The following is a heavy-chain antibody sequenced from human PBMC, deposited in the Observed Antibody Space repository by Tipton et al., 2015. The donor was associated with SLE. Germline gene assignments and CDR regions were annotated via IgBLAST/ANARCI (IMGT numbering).Heavy chain of an antibody. V-gene: IGHV4-39*07. J-gene: IGHJ5*02. CDR3: ASGRYGSGSIHP. CDR2: INHSGST. CDR1: GGSISSSSYY. Sequence: TLSLTCTVSGGSISSSSYYWGWIRQPPGKGLEWIGEINHSGSTNYNPSLKSRVTISVHTSKNQFSLKLSSVTAADTAVYYCASGRYGSGSIHPWGQGTLVTVSS. D-gene: IGHD3-10*01.